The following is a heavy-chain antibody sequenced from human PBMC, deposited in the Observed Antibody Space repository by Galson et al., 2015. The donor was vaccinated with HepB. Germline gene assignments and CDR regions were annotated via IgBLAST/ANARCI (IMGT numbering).Heavy chain of an antibody. D-gene: IGHD3-3*01. V-gene: IGHV1-2*06. Sequence: SVKVSCKASGYTFTGYYIHWARQVPGQGLEWLGRINPNSGGTDSAQKFQGRVTMTRDTSISTAYMELSRLSSDDTAMYYCAREDGNYDFWSGYYPRWFDPWGQGTLVTVSS. CDR1: GYTFTGYY. CDR2: INPNSGGT. CDR3: AREDGNYDFWSGYYPRWFDP. J-gene: IGHJ5*02.